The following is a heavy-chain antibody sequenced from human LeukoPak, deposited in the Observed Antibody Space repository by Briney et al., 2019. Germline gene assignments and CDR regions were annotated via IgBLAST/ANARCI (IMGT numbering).Heavy chain of an antibody. V-gene: IGHV4-38-2*02. D-gene: IGHD2-2*01. CDR1: GYSITSAYY. CDR2: FFLKGST. Sequence: SSETLSLTCTVSGYSITSAYYWGWIRQPPGKGLEWIGSFFLKGSTYYNPSLKSRVTISVDTSKNQFSLTLSSVTAADTAVYYCARVARRTSCFDVDYWGQGTLVTVSS. CDR3: ARVARRTSCFDVDY. J-gene: IGHJ4*02.